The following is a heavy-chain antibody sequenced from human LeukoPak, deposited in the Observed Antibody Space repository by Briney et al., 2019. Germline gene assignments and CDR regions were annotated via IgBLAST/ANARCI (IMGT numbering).Heavy chain of an antibody. D-gene: IGHD3-3*01. J-gene: IGHJ4*02. V-gene: IGHV7-4-1*02. CDR1: GYTFTSYA. CDR3: ARGKPAAFWIFDY. CDR2: INTYAGNP. Sequence: ASVKVSCKASGYTFTSYAMSWVRQAPGQGLEWMGWINTYAGNPTYAQGFTGRFVFSLDTSVSTAYLQISSLKAEDTAVYYCARGKPAAFWIFDYWGQGTLVTVSS.